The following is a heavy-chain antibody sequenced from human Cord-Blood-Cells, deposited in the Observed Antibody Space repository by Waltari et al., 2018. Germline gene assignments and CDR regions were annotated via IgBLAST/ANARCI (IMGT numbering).Heavy chain of an antibody. Sequence: QVQLQLWGAGLLKPSETLSLTCAVYGGSFSGHYWSWIRHPPGKGLEWIGEINHSGSTNYNPSLKSRVTISVDTSKNQFSLKLSSVTAADTAVYYRACMTLLGYCSSTSCPNWFDPWGQGTLVTVSS. D-gene: IGHD2-2*01. J-gene: IGHJ5*02. CDR2: INHSGST. CDR3: ACMTLLGYCSSTSCPNWFDP. V-gene: IGHV4-34*01. CDR1: GGSFSGHY.